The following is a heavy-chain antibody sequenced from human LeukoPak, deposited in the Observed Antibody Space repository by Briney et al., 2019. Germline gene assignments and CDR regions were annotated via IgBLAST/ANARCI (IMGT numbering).Heavy chain of an antibody. CDR1: GFMFSKYE. J-gene: IGHJ4*02. Sequence: GGSLRLSCGASGFMFSKYELNWVRQAPGKGLEWVSYMSSSGSAIYYADSVKGRFTVSRDNGKNCLYLQMSSLTADDTGVYYCARIYNGYGPGADYWGQGSLVIVSS. CDR2: MSSSGSAI. V-gene: IGHV3-48*03. CDR3: ARIYNGYGPGADY. D-gene: IGHD2-8*01.